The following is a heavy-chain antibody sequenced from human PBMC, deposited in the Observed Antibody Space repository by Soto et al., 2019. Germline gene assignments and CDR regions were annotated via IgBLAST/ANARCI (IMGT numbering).Heavy chain of an antibody. CDR2: INVGTGDT. CDR3: ARDVDTSMSAPLDY. CDR1: GYTFTAYA. Sequence: QVQLVQSGAEVKKPGASVRVSCKASGYTFTAYAMDWVRQTPGQRLEWGGWINVGTGDTEYSQQFQGRDNITRDTSARTLYMELSSLRSEDTAVYYCARDVDTSMSAPLDYWGQGSLVTVSS. V-gene: IGHV1-3*01. D-gene: IGHD5-18*01. J-gene: IGHJ4*02.